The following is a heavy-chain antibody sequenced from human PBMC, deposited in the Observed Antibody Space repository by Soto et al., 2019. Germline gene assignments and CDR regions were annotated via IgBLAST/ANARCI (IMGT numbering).Heavy chain of an antibody. V-gene: IGHV3-11*05. Sequence: QVQLVESGGGLVKPGGSLRLSCAASGFTFSDYYMSWIRQAPGKGLEWVSYMSSSSSYTNYADSVKGRFTISRDNAKNSMYLQMNSLRAEDTAVYYCARGGETTMVRGVITRLFDPWGQGTLVTVSS. CDR1: GFTFSDYY. CDR3: ARGGETTMVRGVITRLFDP. D-gene: IGHD3-10*01. J-gene: IGHJ5*02. CDR2: MSSSSSYT.